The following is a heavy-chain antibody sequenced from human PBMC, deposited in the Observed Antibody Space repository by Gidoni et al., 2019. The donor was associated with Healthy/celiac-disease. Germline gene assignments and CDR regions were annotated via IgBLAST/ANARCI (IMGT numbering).Heavy chain of an antibody. Sequence: QVQLQESGPGLVKPSQTLSLHCTVSGGSISSGGYYGSWIRQHQGKGLDWIGYIYYSGSTYYNPSLKSRVTISVDTSKNQFSLKLSSVTAADTAVYYCASGVAAAGLYYFDYWGQGTLVTVSS. CDR1: GGSISSGGYY. J-gene: IGHJ4*02. CDR2: IYYSGST. V-gene: IGHV4-31*03. CDR3: ASGVAAAGLYYFDY. D-gene: IGHD6-13*01.